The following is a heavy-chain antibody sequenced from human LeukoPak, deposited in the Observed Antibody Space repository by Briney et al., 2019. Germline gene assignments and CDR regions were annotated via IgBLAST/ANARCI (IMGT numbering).Heavy chain of an antibody. V-gene: IGHV4-34*01. CDR2: INHSGST. CDR1: GGSFSGYY. J-gene: IGHJ3*02. Sequence: SETLSLTCAVYGGSFSGYYWSWIRQPPGKGLEWIGEINHSGSTNYNPSLKSRVTISVDTSKNQFSLKLSSVTAADTAVYYCARESEYYCDSSGYYGMMGAFDIWGQGTMVTVSS. CDR3: ARESEYYCDSSGYYGMMGAFDI. D-gene: IGHD3-22*01.